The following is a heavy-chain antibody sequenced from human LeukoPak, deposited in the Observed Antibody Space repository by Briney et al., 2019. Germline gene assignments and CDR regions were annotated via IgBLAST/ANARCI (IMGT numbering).Heavy chain of an antibody. D-gene: IGHD6-6*01. CDR1: GYTFTSYY. J-gene: IGHJ4*02. V-gene: IGHV1-46*01. Sequence: ASVKVSCKASGYTFTSYYMHWVRQAPGQGLEWMGIINPSGGSTSYAQKFQGRVTMTRDTSTSTVYMELSSPRSEDTAVYYCARDPEAHLFDYWGQGTLVTVSS. CDR3: ARDPEAHLFDY. CDR2: INPSGGST.